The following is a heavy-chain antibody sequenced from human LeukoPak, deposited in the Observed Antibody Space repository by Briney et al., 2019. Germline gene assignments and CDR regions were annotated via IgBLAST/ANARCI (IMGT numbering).Heavy chain of an antibody. CDR2: ISYDGSNK. Sequence: PGGSLRLSCAASGFTFSSYGMHWVRQAPGKGLEWVAVISYDGSNKYYADSVKGRFTISRDNSKNTLYLRMNSLRAEDTAVYYCAKDPWDYWGQGTLVTVSS. V-gene: IGHV3-30*18. J-gene: IGHJ4*02. CDR3: AKDPWDY. CDR1: GFTFSSYG.